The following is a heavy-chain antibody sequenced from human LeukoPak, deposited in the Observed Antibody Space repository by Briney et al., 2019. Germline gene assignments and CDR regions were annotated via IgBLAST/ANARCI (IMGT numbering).Heavy chain of an antibody. D-gene: IGHD1-1*01. CDR1: GASFSGYY. V-gene: IGHV4-34*01. CDR2: INHRGDT. Sequence: ASETPSLTCAVHGASFSGYYWSWIRQPPGKGLEWIGEINHRGDTNYNPSLKSRVTISVDTSNNQFSVKLSSVTAADTAVYYCARSPSRQNWIASLYKWFDPWGQGTLVTVSS. J-gene: IGHJ5*02. CDR3: ARSPSRQNWIASLYKWFDP.